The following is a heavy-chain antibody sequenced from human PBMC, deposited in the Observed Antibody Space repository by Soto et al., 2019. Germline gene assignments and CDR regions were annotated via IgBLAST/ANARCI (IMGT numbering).Heavy chain of an antibody. CDR1: GHTFTTYW. D-gene: IGHD2-21*02. Sequence: GESLKISCQGSGHTFTTYWIVWVRQMPGKGLEWMGIIYPGDSDTRYSPSFQGRVTISADKSIGTAYLQWSSLKASDTAMYYCARQGIPQPRLYCGGDCPHFDYWGQGTLVTVS. J-gene: IGHJ4*02. V-gene: IGHV5-51*01. CDR3: ARQGIPQPRLYCGGDCPHFDY. CDR2: IYPGDSDT.